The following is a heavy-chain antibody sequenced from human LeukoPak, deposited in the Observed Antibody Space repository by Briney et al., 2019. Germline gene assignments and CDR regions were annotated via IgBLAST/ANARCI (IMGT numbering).Heavy chain of an antibody. CDR1: GLTVSSNY. J-gene: IGHJ6*02. V-gene: IGHV3-66*01. Sequence: PGGSLRLSCAASGLTVSSNYMNWVRQAPGKGLEWVSLISSSGTTYYTDSVKGRFTISRDNSKSTLYLQMNSLRAEDTAVYYCARDPSPVYYASGSSRYYYYGMDVWGPGTTVTVSS. CDR2: ISSSGTT. CDR3: ARDPSPVYYASGSSRYYYYGMDV. D-gene: IGHD3-10*01.